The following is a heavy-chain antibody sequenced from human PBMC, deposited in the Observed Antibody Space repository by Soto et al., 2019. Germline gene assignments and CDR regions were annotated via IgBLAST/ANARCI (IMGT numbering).Heavy chain of an antibody. CDR3: ASTISDSSGYFDY. D-gene: IGHD3-22*01. J-gene: IGHJ4*02. CDR2: IIPIFGTA. V-gene: IGHV1-69*13. CDR1: GGTFSSYA. Sequence: GASVKVSCKASGGTFSSYAISWVRQAPGQGLEWMGGIIPIFGTANYAQKFQGRVTITADESTSTAYMELSSLRSEDTAVYYCASTISDSSGYFDYWGQGTLVTVSS.